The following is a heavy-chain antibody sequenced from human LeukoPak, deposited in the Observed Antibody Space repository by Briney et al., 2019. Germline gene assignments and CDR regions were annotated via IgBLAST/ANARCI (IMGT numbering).Heavy chain of an antibody. V-gene: IGHV1-18*04. J-gene: IGHJ4*02. CDR1: GYTFTGYY. CDR3: AREYSGSYYDY. Sequence: GASVTVSCKASGYTFTGYYMHWVRQAPGQGLEWMGWISAYNGNTNYAQKLQGRVTMTTDTSTSTAYMELRSLRSDDTAVYYCAREYSGSYYDYWGQGTLVTVSS. D-gene: IGHD1-26*01. CDR2: ISAYNGNT.